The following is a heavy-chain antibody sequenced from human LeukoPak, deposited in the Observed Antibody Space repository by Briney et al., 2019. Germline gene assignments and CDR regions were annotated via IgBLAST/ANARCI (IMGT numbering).Heavy chain of an antibody. V-gene: IGHV4-4*02. D-gene: IGHD3-10*01. J-gene: IGHJ3*02. CDR1: GGSISSSNW. CDR2: IYHSGST. Sequence: SETLSLTCAVSGGSISSSNWWSWVRQPPGKGLEWIGEIYHSGSTNYNPSLKSRVTISVDKSKNQFSLKLSSVTAADTAVYYCARDFYGSGSYNEDAFDIWGQGTMVTVSS. CDR3: ARDFYGSGSYNEDAFDI.